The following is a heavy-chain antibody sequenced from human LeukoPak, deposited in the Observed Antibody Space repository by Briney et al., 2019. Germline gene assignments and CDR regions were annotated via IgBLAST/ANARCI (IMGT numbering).Heavy chain of an antibody. V-gene: IGHV4-39*07. Sequence: SETLSLTCSVSGGSISNSGHYWGWLRQPPGKGLEWIGSVYFGASTYYNPSLKSRVTISVDTSKNQFSLRVNSVTAADTAVYYCARHIGGGIEDMDVWGKGTQVAVSS. D-gene: IGHD3-16*02. CDR1: GGSISNSGHY. CDR3: ARHIGGGIEDMDV. J-gene: IGHJ6*03. CDR2: VYFGAST.